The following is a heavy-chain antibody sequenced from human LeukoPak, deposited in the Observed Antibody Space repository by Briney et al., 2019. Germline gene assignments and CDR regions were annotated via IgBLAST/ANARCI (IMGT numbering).Heavy chain of an antibody. Sequence: KTSGTLSLTCAVYGGSFSGYYCSWIRQPPGKGLEWIGEINHSGSTNYNPSLKSRVTISVDTSKNQFSLKLSSVTAADTAVYYCARLAYFSSGWYAQPYYFDYWGQGTLVTVSS. CDR2: INHSGST. CDR3: ARLAYFSSGWYAQPYYFDY. D-gene: IGHD6-19*01. CDR1: GGSFSGYY. J-gene: IGHJ4*02. V-gene: IGHV4-34*01.